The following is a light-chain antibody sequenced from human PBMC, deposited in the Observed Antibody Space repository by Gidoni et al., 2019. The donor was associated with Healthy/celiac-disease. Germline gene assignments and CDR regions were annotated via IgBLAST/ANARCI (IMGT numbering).Light chain of an antibody. CDR2: AAS. Sequence: DISLTQSPSSLSASVGDRVTITCRASQSIISYLNWYQQKPGKAPKLLIYAASSLQSVVPSRFSGSGSGTDFTLTISSLQPEDFATYYCQQSYSTPFTFGPGTKVDIK. CDR3: QQSYSTPFT. V-gene: IGKV1-39*01. CDR1: QSIISY. J-gene: IGKJ3*01.